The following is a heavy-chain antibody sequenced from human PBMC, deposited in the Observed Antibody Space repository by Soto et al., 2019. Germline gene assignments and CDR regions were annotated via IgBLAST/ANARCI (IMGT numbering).Heavy chain of an antibody. V-gene: IGHV3-23*01. Sequence: GGSLRLSCAASGFTYSGYAMSWVRQAPGRGLEWVSSISASGGNTYYADSVKGRFTISRDNSKNTLYLQMNSLRAEDTAVYYCAKGAVARPMKYYFDYWGQGTLVTVSS. CDR2: ISASGGNT. J-gene: IGHJ4*02. CDR3: AKGAVARPMKYYFDY. CDR1: GFTYSGYA. D-gene: IGHD6-19*01.